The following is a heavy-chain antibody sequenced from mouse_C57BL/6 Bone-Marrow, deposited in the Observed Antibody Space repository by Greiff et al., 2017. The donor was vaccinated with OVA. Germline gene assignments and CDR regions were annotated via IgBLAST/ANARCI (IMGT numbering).Heavy chain of an antibody. CDR2: IRNKPNGSTT. CDR3: ARYKGRVAVDYFDY. CDR1: GFTFTNYY. J-gene: IGHJ2*01. D-gene: IGHD1-1*01. V-gene: IGHV7-3*01. Sequence: EVKLQESGGGLVQPGDSLSLSCAASGFTFTNYYMSWVRQPPGKALEWLAFIRNKPNGSTTEYSASVKGRFTISRDNSQSILYLQMNALRAEDSATYYCARYKGRVAVDYFDYWGQGTALTVSS.